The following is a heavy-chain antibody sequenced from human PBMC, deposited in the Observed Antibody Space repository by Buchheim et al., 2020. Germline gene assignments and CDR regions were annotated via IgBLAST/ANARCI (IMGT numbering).Heavy chain of an antibody. CDR3: ARDHEQLPIYYYYGMDV. Sequence: QVQLVESGGGVVQPGRSLRLSCAASGFTFSSYAMHWVRQAPGKGLEWVAVISYDGSNKYYADSVKGRFTIYRDNSKNTLYLQMNSLRAEDTAVYYCARDHEQLPIYYYYGMDVWGQGTT. J-gene: IGHJ6*02. V-gene: IGHV3-30-3*01. CDR1: GFTFSSYA. CDR2: ISYDGSNK. D-gene: IGHD2-2*01.